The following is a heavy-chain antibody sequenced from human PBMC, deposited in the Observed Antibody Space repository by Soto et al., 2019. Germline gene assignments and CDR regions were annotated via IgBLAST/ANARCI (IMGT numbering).Heavy chain of an antibody. D-gene: IGHD4-17*01. CDR1: GFTFSDYY. V-gene: IGHV3-11*01. J-gene: IGHJ6*03. CDR3: AGYDYGAYYYYYYMDV. CDR2: ISSSGSTI. Sequence: PGGSLRLSCAASGFTFSDYYMSWIRQAPGKGLEWVSYISSSGSTIYYADSVKGRFTISRDNAKNSLYLQMNSLRAEDTAVYYCAGYDYGAYYYYYYMDVWGKGTTVTVSS.